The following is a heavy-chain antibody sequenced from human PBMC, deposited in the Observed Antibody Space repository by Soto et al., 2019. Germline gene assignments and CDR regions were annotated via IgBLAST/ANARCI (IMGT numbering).Heavy chain of an antibody. V-gene: IGHV1-46*01. Sequence: ASVKVSCKASGYTFTNYYMHWVRQAPGQGLEWMGFINPTGGSTSYAQKFQGRVNMTRDTSTSTVYMDLSSLRSEDTAVDYCARNEKSGLDYWGQGTLVTVSS. CDR3: ARNEKSGLDY. D-gene: IGHD1-1*01. J-gene: IGHJ4*02. CDR2: INPTGGST. CDR1: GYTFTNYY.